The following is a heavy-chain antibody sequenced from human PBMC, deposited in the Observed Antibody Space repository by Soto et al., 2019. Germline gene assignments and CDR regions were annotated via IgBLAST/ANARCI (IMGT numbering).Heavy chain of an antibody. CDR2: INHSGST. CDR1: GGSFSGYY. J-gene: IGHJ4*02. Sequence: QVQLQQWGAGLLKPSETLSLTCAVYGGSFSGYYWSWIRQPPGKGLEWIGEINHSGSTNYNPSLKSRVTTSVDSSKNQFSRTLSSVTAAYTAVYYCASGGHRGSYNYRGPDYWGQGTMVTVSS. CDR3: ASGGHRGSYNYRGPDY. D-gene: IGHD1-26*01. V-gene: IGHV4-34*01.